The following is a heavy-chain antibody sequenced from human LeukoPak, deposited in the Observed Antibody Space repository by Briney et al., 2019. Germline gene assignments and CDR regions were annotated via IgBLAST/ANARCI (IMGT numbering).Heavy chain of an antibody. Sequence: NPSETLSLTCTVSGYSISSGYYWGWIRQPPGKGLEWIGSIYYSGSTNYNPSLKSRVTISVDTSKNQFSLKLSSVTAADTAVYYCARERERIAVGAFYFDYWGQGTLVTVSS. CDR3: ARERERIAVGAFYFDY. D-gene: IGHD6-19*01. CDR1: GYSISSGYY. V-gene: IGHV4-38-2*02. CDR2: IYYSGST. J-gene: IGHJ4*02.